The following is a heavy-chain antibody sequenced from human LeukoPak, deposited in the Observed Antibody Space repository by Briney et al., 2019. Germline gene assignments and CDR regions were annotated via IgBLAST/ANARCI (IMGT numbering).Heavy chain of an antibody. V-gene: IGHV4-34*01. CDR3: ARETQLYSNYYYDMDV. J-gene: IGHJ6*02. CDR1: GGSFSDYY. D-gene: IGHD1-26*01. Sequence: SETLSLTCAVYGGSFSDYYWSWIRQPPGKGLEWIGKINHSGSTNYNPSLKSRVAISVDTSKNQFSLRLSSVTAADTAMYYCARETQLYSNYYYDMDVWGQGTRSPSP. CDR2: INHSGST.